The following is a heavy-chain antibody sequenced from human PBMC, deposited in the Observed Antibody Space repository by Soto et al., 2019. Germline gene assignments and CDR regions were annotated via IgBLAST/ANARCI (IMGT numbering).Heavy chain of an antibody. Sequence: QVQLVQSGAEVKKPGASVKVSCKASGYTFTSFGISWVRQAPGQGLEWMGWIRAYNGYTNYAQKFQGRVTITTDTSTSTAYMELRSLISGDTAVYYCARASDGYRSGWYVGYFDYWGQGTLVTVSS. V-gene: IGHV1-18*04. J-gene: IGHJ4*02. CDR3: ARASDGYRSGWYVGYFDY. CDR2: IRAYNGYT. D-gene: IGHD6-19*01. CDR1: GYTFTSFG.